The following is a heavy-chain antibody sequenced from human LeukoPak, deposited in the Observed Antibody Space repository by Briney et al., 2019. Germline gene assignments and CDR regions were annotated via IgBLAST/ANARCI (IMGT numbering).Heavy chain of an antibody. D-gene: IGHD3-10*01. V-gene: IGHV3-49*04. CDR2: IRSKAYGGTT. J-gene: IGHJ6*03. CDR1: GLSFGDYA. CDR3: ARGGGSGSCLGVCYMDV. Sequence: GGLRHSRTASGLSFGDYAMSGVGPAPGKRLEGVGCIRSKAYGGTTACAASVKGRFTSSRNNSKSIAYLQMNSLKTEVTAVYYSARGGGSGSCLGVCYMDVWGKGTTVTITS.